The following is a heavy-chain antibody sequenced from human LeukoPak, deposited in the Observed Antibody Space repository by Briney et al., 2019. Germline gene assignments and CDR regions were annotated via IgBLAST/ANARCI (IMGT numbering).Heavy chain of an antibody. CDR2: IIPIFGIA. V-gene: IGHV1-69*04. CDR1: GGTFSSYA. Sequence: ASVKVSCKASGGTFSSYAISWVRQAPGQGLEWMGRIIPIFGIANYAQKFQGRVTITADKSTSTAYMELSSLRSEGTAVYYCASIPVAAAASDYWGQGTLVTVSS. D-gene: IGHD6-13*01. J-gene: IGHJ4*02. CDR3: ASIPVAAAASDY.